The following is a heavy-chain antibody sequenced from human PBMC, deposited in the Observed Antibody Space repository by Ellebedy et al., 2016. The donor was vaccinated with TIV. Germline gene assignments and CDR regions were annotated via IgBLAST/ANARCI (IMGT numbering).Heavy chain of an antibody. CDR1: GGTFSSYA. J-gene: IGHJ4*02. CDR2: IIPIFGTA. Sequence: ASVKVSCRASGGTFSSYAISWVRQAPGQGLEWMGGIIPIFGTANYAQKFQGRVTMTEDTSTDTAYMELSSLRSEDTAVYYCATAYYYDSSGYANWGQGTLVTVSS. CDR3: ATAYYYDSSGYAN. V-gene: IGHV1-69*06. D-gene: IGHD3-22*01.